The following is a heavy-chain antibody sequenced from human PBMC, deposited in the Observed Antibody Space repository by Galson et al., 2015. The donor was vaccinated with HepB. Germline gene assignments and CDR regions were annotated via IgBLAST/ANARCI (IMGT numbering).Heavy chain of an antibody. CDR1: GDSVSSNSAA. D-gene: IGHD3-22*01. V-gene: IGHV6-1*01. Sequence: CAISGDSVSSNSAAWNWIRQSPSRGLEWLGRTYYRSKWYNDYAVSVKSRITINPDTSKNQFSLQLNSVTPEDTAVYYCAREGTTMIVVGAFDIWGQGTMVTVSS. CDR3: AREGTTMIVVGAFDI. J-gene: IGHJ3*02. CDR2: TYYRSKWYN.